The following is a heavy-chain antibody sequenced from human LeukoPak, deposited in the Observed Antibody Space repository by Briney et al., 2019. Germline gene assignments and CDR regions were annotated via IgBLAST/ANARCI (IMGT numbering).Heavy chain of an antibody. Sequence: SETLSLTCTVSGGSISSSSYYWGWIRQPPGKGLEWIGSIYYSGSTYYNPSLKSRVTISVDTSKNQFSLKLSSVTAADTAVYYCARGRGPLWNYDRRGAGFDPWGQGTLVTVSS. D-gene: IGHD3-22*01. V-gene: IGHV4-39*01. CDR2: IYYSGST. CDR1: GGSISSSSYY. J-gene: IGHJ5*02. CDR3: ARGRGPLWNYDRRGAGFDP.